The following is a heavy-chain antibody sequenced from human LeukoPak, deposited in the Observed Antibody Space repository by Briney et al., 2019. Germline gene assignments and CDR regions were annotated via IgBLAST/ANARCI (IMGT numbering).Heavy chain of an antibody. V-gene: IGHV3-73*01. J-gene: IGHJ3*02. D-gene: IGHD1-26*01. CDR1: GFTFSGSA. CDR3: TRPYSGSYSGDAFDI. CDR2: IRSKANSYAT. Sequence: TGGSLKLSCAASGFTFSGSAMHWVRQASGKGLEWVGRIRSKANSYATAYAASVKGRFTISRDDSKNTAYLQMNGLKTEDTAVYYCTRPYSGSYSGDAFDIWGQGTMVTVSS.